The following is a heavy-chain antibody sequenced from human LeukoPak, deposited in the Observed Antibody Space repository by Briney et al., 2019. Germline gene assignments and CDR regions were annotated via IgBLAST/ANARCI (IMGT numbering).Heavy chain of an antibody. J-gene: IGHJ4*02. CDR1: GGSISSGSYY. CDR3: ARGGRYCSSTSCSPIRYFDY. D-gene: IGHD2-2*01. Sequence: SETLSLTCTVSGGSISSGSYYWSWIRQPAGKGLEWIGRIYTSGSTNYNPSLKSRVTISVDTSKNQFSLKLSSVAAADTAVYYCARGGRYCSSTSCSPIRYFDYWGQGTLVTVSS. V-gene: IGHV4-61*02. CDR2: IYTSGST.